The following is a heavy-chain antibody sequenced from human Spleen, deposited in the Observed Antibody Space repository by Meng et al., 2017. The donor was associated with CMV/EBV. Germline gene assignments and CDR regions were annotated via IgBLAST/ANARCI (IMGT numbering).Heavy chain of an antibody. CDR3: ARGVTMIVVEGYNWFDP. J-gene: IGHJ5*02. D-gene: IGHD3-22*01. Sequence: GGSLRLSCKASGFTFSSHAMSRIRQAPGKGLVWVSRINSDGSSTSYADSVKGRFTISRDNAKNTLYLQMNSLRAEDTAVYYCARGVTMIVVEGYNWFDPWGQGTLVTVSS. CDR1: GFTFSSHA. V-gene: IGHV3-74*01. CDR2: INSDGSST.